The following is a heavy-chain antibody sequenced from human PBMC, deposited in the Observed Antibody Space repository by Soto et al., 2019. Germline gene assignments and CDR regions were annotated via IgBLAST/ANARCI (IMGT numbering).Heavy chain of an antibody. Sequence: QVQLVQSGAEVKKPGSSVKVSCKASGGTFSTFAITWVRQAPGQGLEWMGGIIPIFGTANYAQKFQGRVTXTXDGXTSTAYMELSSLTSEDTTVYYCTATTVTGGQGLAPWVHGTLVTVSS. J-gene: IGHJ5*02. CDR2: IIPIFGTA. CDR1: GGTFSTFA. V-gene: IGHV1-69*05. CDR3: TATTVTGGQGLAP. D-gene: IGHD4-17*01.